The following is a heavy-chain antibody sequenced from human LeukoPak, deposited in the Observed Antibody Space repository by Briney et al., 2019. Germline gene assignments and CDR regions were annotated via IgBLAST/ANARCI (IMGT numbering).Heavy chain of an antibody. CDR2: INPNSGGT. Sequence: ASVKVSCKASGYTFTGYYMHWVRQAPGQGLEWMGWINPNSGGTNYAQKFQGRVTMTRDTSISTAYMELSSLRSEDTAVYYCARELRAGYDFWSGSYYYYYMDVWGKGTTVTVSS. J-gene: IGHJ6*03. D-gene: IGHD3-3*01. CDR1: GYTFTGYY. CDR3: ARELRAGYDFWSGSYYYYYMDV. V-gene: IGHV1-2*02.